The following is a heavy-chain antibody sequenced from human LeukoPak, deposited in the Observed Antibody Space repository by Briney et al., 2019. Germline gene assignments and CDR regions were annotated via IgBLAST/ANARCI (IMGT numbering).Heavy chain of an antibody. CDR3: ARGRGLEY. V-gene: IGHV3-7*01. CDR1: GFTFNNYW. Sequence: GGSLRLSCAASGFTFNNYWMNWVRQAPGKGLEWVANIKHDGSEKYYVDSVKGRFTISRDNARKSVYPQMNSLRAEDTALYYCARGRGLEYWGQGTLVTVSS. CDR2: IKHDGSEK. J-gene: IGHJ4*02.